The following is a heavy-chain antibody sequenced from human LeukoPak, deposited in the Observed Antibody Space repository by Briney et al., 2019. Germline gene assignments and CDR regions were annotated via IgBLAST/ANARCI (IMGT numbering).Heavy chain of an antibody. CDR3: ARDRMVYTY. CDR1: PFTFRNYA. D-gene: IGHD3-10*01. J-gene: IGHJ4*02. CDR2: ISDSGRSS. Sequence: PGGSLRLSCAASPFTFRNYAMSWVRPAPGQGLEWVSAISDSGRSSYYADSVKGRFTISRDNSKNTLYLQMNSLRAEETAVYYCARDRMVYTYWGQGTLVTVSS. V-gene: IGHV3-23*01.